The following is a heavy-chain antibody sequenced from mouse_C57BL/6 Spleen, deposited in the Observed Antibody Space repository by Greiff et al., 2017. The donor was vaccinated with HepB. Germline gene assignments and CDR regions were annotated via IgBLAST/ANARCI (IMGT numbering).Heavy chain of an antibody. D-gene: IGHD1-1*01. V-gene: IGHV5-17*01. J-gene: IGHJ4*01. CDR3: ARARYGSSYETMDY. Sequence: EVKLVESGGGLVKPGGSLKLSCAASGFTFSDYGMHWVRQAPDKGLEWVAYISSGSSTIYYADKVKGRFTISRDNAKNTLFLQMTSLRSEDTAMYYCARARYGSSYETMDYWGQGTSVTVSS. CDR2: ISSGSSTI. CDR1: GFTFSDYG.